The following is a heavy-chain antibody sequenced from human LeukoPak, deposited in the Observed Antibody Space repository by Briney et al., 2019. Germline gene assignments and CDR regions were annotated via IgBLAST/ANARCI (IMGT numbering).Heavy chain of an antibody. V-gene: IGHV4-34*01. CDR1: GGSFSGYY. Sequence: SETLSLTCAVYGGSFSGYYWSWIRQPPGKGLEWIGETNHSGSTNYNPSLKSRVTISVDRSKNQFSLKLSSVTAADTAVYYCARAYGGGYYFDYWGQGTLVTVSS. D-gene: IGHD4-17*01. CDR3: ARAYGGGYYFDY. J-gene: IGHJ4*02. CDR2: TNHSGST.